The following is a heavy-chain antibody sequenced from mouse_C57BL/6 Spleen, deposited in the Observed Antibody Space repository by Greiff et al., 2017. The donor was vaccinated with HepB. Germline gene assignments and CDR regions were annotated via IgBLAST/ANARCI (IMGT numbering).Heavy chain of an antibody. J-gene: IGHJ1*03. D-gene: IGHD1-1*01. CDR1: GYTFTSYW. V-gene: IGHV1-69*01. CDR3: ARSPTDGSSPYWYFDV. CDR2: IDPSDSYT. Sequence: VQLQQPGAELVMPGASVKLSCKASGYTFTSYWMHWVKQRPGQGLEWIGEIDPSDSYTNYNQKFKGKSTLTVDKSSSTAYMQLSSLTSEDSAVYYCARSPTDGSSPYWYFDVWGTGTTVTVSS.